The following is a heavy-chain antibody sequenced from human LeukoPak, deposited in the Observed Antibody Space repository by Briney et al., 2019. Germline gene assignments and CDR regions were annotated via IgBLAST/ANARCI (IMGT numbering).Heavy chain of an antibody. CDR1: GYSISSGYY. CDR3: ARGLDYYDSSGYYRRRFDP. Sequence: SETLSLTCTVSGYSISSGYYWGWIRQPPGKGLEWIGSIYHSGSTYYNPSLKSRVTISVDTSKNQFSLKLSSVTAADTAVYYCARGLDYYDSSGYYRRRFDPWGQGTLVTVSS. CDR2: IYHSGST. D-gene: IGHD3-22*01. V-gene: IGHV4-38-2*02. J-gene: IGHJ5*02.